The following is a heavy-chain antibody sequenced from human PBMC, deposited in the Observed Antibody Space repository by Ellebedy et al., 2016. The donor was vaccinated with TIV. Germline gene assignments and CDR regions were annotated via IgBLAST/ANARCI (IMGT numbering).Heavy chain of an antibody. CDR3: ILYQLLSY. Sequence: GESLKISCAASGFTFSGSAMHWVRQASGKGLEWVGRIRSKANSYATAYAASVKGRFTISRDDSKNTAYLQMNSLKTEDTAVYYCILYQLLSYWGQGTLVTVSS. CDR1: GFTFSGSA. J-gene: IGHJ4*02. D-gene: IGHD2-2*01. CDR2: IRSKANSYAT. V-gene: IGHV3-73*01.